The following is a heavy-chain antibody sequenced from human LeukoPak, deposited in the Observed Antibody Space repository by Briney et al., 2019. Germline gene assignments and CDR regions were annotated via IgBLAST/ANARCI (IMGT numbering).Heavy chain of an antibody. J-gene: IGHJ5*02. CDR1: GASINTYY. CDR2: VYTSGSP. D-gene: IGHD3-22*01. Sequence: SETLSLTCNVSGASINTYYWSWIRQSAGGGLEFIGRVYTSGSPDYNPSLKSRVAMSADTSKNQFSLKLSSVTAADTAVYYCARHFGGYYYDSSGSPGWFDPWGQGTLVTVSS. CDR3: ARHFGGYYYDSSGSPGWFDP. V-gene: IGHV4-4*07.